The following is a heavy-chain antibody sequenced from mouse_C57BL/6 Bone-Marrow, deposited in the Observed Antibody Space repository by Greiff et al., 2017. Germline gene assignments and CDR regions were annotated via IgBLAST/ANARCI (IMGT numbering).Heavy chain of an antibody. CDR2: IYPGGGYT. CDR1: GYTFTNYW. CDR3: ARERYYGSYFDY. V-gene: IGHV1-63*01. D-gene: IGHD1-1*01. Sequence: VQVVESGAELVRPGTSVKMSCKASGYTFTNYWIGWAKQRPGHGLEWIGDIYPGGGYTNYNEKFKGKATLTADKSSSTAYMQFSSLTSEDSAIYYCARERYYGSYFDYWGQGTTLTVSS. J-gene: IGHJ2*01.